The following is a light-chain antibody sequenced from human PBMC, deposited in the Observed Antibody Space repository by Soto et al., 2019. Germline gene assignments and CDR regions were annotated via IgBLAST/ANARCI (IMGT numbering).Light chain of an antibody. V-gene: IGKV1-5*01. CDR3: QHYHSQSIT. Sequence: DILLIQSPATLSASVGDRITITCRASENIFKFLAWYQQRSGSAPNLLIYAASDLERGIPSRFRGSGSGTEFALTIDNLQPNDSATYFCQHYHSQSITFGGGTQVDVK. J-gene: IGKJ4*01. CDR1: ENIFKF. CDR2: AAS.